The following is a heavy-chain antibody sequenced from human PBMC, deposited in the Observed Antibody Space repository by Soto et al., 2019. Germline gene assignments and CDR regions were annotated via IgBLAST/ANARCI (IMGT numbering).Heavy chain of an antibody. D-gene: IGHD4-4*01. CDR2: IYHSGST. J-gene: IGHJ4*02. CDR1: GGSISSGGYS. Sequence: QLQLQESGSGLVKPSQTLSLTCAVSGGSISSGGYSWSWIRKPPGKGLEWIGYIYHSGSTYYNPSIKSRVTISVDRSKNQFSLNLSSVPAADTAVYYCARGMTTVTTYDYWGQGTLVTVSS. CDR3: ARGMTTVTTYDY. V-gene: IGHV4-30-2*01.